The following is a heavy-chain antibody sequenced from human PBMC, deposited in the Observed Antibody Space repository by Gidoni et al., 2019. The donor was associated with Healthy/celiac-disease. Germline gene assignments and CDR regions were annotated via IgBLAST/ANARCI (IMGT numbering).Heavy chain of an antibody. J-gene: IGHJ3*02. CDR1: GFTFSSYW. V-gene: IGHV3-7*01. CDR3: ARLQGSYGYWPVDAFDI. D-gene: IGHD5-18*01. CDR2: IKQDGSEI. Sequence: EVQLVESGGGWVQPGGSLLLSCAASGFTFSSYWMGWVRKAPGKGLEWVANIKQDGSEIYYVDSVKGRFTISRDNAKSSLYLQMNSLRAEDTAVYYCARLQGSYGYWPVDAFDIWGQGTMVTVSS.